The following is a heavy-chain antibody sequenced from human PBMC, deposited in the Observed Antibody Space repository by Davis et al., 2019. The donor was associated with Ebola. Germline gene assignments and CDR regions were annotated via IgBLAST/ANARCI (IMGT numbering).Heavy chain of an antibody. CDR1: GFTFSSYA. CDR3: AKDKNYDFWSGYPHDAFDI. CDR2: ISGSGGST. J-gene: IGHJ3*02. V-gene: IGHV3-23*01. D-gene: IGHD3-3*01. Sequence: GESLKISCAASGFTFSSYAMSWVRQAPGKGLEWVSAISGSGGSTYYADPVKGRFTISRDNSKNTLYLQMNSLRAEDTAIYYCAKDKNYDFWSGYPHDAFDIWGQGAMVTVSS.